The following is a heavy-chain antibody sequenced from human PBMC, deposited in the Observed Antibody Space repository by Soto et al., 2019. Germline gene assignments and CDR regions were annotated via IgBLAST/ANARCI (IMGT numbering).Heavy chain of an antibody. Sequence: PSETLSLTCAVYGGSFSGYYWTWIRQPPGTGLEWIGEINHSGSTNYNPSLKSRVTISVDTSKNQFSLKLTSVTAADTAVYYCARDKITGRFDYWGQATLVTVSP. D-gene: IGHD2-8*02. V-gene: IGHV4-34*01. CDR3: ARDKITGRFDY. CDR2: INHSGST. CDR1: GGSFSGYY. J-gene: IGHJ4*02.